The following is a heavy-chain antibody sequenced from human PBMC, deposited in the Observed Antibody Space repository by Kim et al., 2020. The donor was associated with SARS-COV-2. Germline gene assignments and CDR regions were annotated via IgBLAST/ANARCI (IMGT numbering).Heavy chain of an antibody. CDR2: IGTAGDT. J-gene: IGHJ6*02. D-gene: IGHD3-3*01. CDR1: GFTFSSYD. CDR3: ARGGITIFGVDYYYYGMDV. Sequence: GGSLRLSCAASGFTFSSYDMHWVRQATGKGLEWVSAIGTAGDTYYPGSVKGRFTISRENAKNSLYLQMNSLRAGDTAVYYCARGGITIFGVDYYYYGMDVWGQGTTVTVSS. V-gene: IGHV3-13*04.